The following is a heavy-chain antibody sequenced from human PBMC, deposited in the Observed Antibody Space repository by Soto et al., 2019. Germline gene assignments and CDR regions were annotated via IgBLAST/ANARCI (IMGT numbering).Heavy chain of an antibody. CDR1: GYSFTNYW. J-gene: IGHJ2*01. CDR3: ARPTLYCSGGSCSRYWYFDL. D-gene: IGHD2-15*01. V-gene: IGHV5-51*01. CDR2: IYPGDSDT. Sequence: PGESLKISCTGSGYSFTNYWIGWVRQMPGKGLEWMGIIYPGDSDTRYSPSFQGQVTISADKSISTAYLQWSSLKASDTAMYYCARPTLYCSGGSCSRYWYFDLWGRGTLVTVSS.